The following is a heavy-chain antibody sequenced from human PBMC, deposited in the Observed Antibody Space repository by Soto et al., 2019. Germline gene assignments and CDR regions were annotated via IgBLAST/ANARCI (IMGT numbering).Heavy chain of an antibody. J-gene: IGHJ4*02. CDR1: GGSFSGYY. Sequence: SETLSLTCAVYGGSFSGYYWSWIRQPPGKGLEWIGEINHSGSTNYNPSLKSRVTISVDTSKNQFSLKLSSVTAADTAVYYCARRRIVLMFRREYYFDYWGQGTLVTVSS. CDR3: ARRRIVLMFRREYYFDY. CDR2: INHSGST. D-gene: IGHD2-8*01. V-gene: IGHV4-34*01.